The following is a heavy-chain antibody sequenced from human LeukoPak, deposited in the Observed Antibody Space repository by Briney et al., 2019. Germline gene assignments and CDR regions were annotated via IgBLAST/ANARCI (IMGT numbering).Heavy chain of an antibody. CDR3: AKDDYYDSSGYYSD. J-gene: IGHJ4*02. Sequence: GGSLRLSCAASGFTFSSFAMSWVRQAPGKGLEWVSAIHGGGGGKYYAGYVKGRFTISRDNSKNTLYLQMNSLRAEDTAVYYCAKDDYYDSSGYYSDWGQGTLVTVSS. V-gene: IGHV3-23*01. D-gene: IGHD3-22*01. CDR2: IHGGGGGK. CDR1: GFTFSSFA.